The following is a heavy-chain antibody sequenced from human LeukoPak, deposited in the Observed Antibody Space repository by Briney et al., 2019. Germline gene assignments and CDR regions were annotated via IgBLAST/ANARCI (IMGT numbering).Heavy chain of an antibody. V-gene: IGHV3-23*01. Sequence: GGTLRLSCAASGFTFSSHGIDWVRQAPGKGLEWVSGISPSGDILYYADSVKGRFTISRDNFKNTLSLEMNSLRAEDTALYYCARDPYSGGYGAYYYYYMDVWGKGTTVTVSS. CDR3: ARDPYSGGYGAYYYYYMDV. CDR2: ISPSGDIL. D-gene: IGHD1-26*01. CDR1: GFTFSSHG. J-gene: IGHJ6*03.